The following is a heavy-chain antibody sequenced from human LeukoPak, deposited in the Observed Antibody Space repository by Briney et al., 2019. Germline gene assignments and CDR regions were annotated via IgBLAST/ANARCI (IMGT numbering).Heavy chain of an antibody. CDR3: AKDINPLT. Sequence: GGSLRLSCAASGFTFSTYAMHWVRQAPGKGLEWVAVIWYDGSIKYYADSVKGRFTISRDNSKNMLYLQMNSLRAGDTAVYYCAKDINPLTWGQGTLVTVSS. D-gene: IGHD3-16*02. CDR2: IWYDGSIK. CDR1: GFTFSTYA. V-gene: IGHV3-33*06. J-gene: IGHJ4*02.